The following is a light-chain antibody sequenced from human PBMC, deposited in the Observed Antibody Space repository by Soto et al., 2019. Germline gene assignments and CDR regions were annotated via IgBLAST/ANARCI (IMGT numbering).Light chain of an antibody. Sequence: EIVMTQSPATLSVSPGERATLSCRASQSVSSNLAWYQQKPGQAPRLLIYGASTRATGIPARFSGSGSGTEFTLTISSLQSEEFAVYYCQQYNNWPFTFGPGTKVHI. CDR3: QQYNNWPFT. CDR2: GAS. CDR1: QSVSSN. J-gene: IGKJ3*01. V-gene: IGKV3-15*01.